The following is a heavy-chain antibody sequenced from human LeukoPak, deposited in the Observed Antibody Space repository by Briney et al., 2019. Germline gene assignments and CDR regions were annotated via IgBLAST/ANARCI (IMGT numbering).Heavy chain of an antibody. CDR3: ASNYGRAAARPRANYYYYMDV. CDR2: INHSGST. Sequence: PSETLSLTCAVYGGSFSGYYWGWIRQPPGKGLEWIGEINHSGSTNYNPSLKSRVTISVDTSKNQFSLKLGSVTAADTAVYYCASNYGRAAARPRANYYYYMDVWGKGTTVTVSS. CDR1: GGSFSGYY. V-gene: IGHV4-34*01. J-gene: IGHJ6*03. D-gene: IGHD6-6*01.